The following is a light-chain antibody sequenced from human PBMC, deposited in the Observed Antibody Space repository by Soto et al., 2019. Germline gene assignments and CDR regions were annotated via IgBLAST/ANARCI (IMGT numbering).Light chain of an antibody. J-gene: IGLJ1*01. CDR2: SNN. CDR3: AAWDDSLNGYV. Sequence: QSVLTQPHSASGTPGQRVTISCSGSSSNIGSNTVNWYQQIPGTAPKLLSYSNNQRPSGVPVRFSGSKSGTSASLAISGLQSEDEADYYCAAWDDSLNGYVFATGTKLTVL. V-gene: IGLV1-44*01. CDR1: SSNIGSNT.